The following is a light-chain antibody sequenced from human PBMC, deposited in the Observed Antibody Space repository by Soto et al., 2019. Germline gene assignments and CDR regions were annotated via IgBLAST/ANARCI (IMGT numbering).Light chain of an antibody. CDR3: SSYAGSNSVI. CDR1: SSDVGGYHY. J-gene: IGLJ2*01. V-gene: IGLV2-8*01. Sequence: QSALTQPASVSGSPGQSITISCTGTSSDVGGYHYVSWYQHHPGKAPKLMIYAVTKRPSGVPDRFSGSKSGNTASLTVSGLQTEDEADYYCSSYAGSNSVIFGGGTKLTVL. CDR2: AVT.